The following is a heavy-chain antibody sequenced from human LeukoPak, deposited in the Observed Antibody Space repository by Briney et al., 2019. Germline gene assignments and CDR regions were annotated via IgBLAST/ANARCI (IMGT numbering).Heavy chain of an antibody. J-gene: IGHJ3*02. CDR3: AKSAYYYDSSGYYSGAFDI. V-gene: IGHV3-23*01. CDR1: GFTFSSYA. D-gene: IGHD3-22*01. Sequence: GGSLGLSCAASGFTFSSYAMSWVRQAPGKGLEWVSAISGSGGSTYYADSVKGRFTISRDNSKNTLYLQMNSLRAEDTAVYYCAKSAYYYDSSGYYSGAFDIWGQGTMVTVSS. CDR2: ISGSGGST.